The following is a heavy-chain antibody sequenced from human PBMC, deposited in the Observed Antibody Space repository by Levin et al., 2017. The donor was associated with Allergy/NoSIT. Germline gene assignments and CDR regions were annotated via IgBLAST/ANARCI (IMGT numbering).Heavy chain of an antibody. CDR1: GFTFSSYW. CDR3: ASSGSGSYYSY. Sequence: GGSLRLSCAASGFTFSSYWMSWVRQAPGKGLEWVANIKQDGSEKYYVDSVKGRFTISRDNAKNSLYLQMNSLRAEDTAVYYCASSGSGSYYSYWGQGTLVTVSS. CDR2: IKQDGSEK. D-gene: IGHD3-10*01. V-gene: IGHV3-7*01. J-gene: IGHJ4*02.